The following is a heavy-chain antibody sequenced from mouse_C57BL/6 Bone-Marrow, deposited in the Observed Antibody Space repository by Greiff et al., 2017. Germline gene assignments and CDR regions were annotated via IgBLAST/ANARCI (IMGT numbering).Heavy chain of an antibody. J-gene: IGHJ3*01. Sequence: GGGLVQPKGSLKLSCAASGFSFNTYAMNWVRQAPGKGLEWVARIRSKSNNYATYYADSVKDRFTISRDDSESMLYLQMNNLKTEDTAMYYCVSQAPAWFAYWGQGTLVTVSA. V-gene: IGHV10-1*01. CDR1: GFSFNTYA. CDR3: VSQAPAWFAY. CDR2: IRSKSNNYAT.